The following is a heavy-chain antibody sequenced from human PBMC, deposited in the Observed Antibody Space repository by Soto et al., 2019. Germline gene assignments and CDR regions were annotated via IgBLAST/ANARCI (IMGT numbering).Heavy chain of an antibody. D-gene: IGHD3-22*01. V-gene: IGHV4-59*01. CDR3: ARGGHYYNSSECWFDP. Sequence: LSLTCTVSGGSISSYYWSWIRQPPGKGLEWIGYIYYSGSTNYNPSLKSRVTISVDTSKNQFSLKLSSVTAADTAVYYCARGGHYYNSSECWFDPWGQGTLVTVSS. J-gene: IGHJ5*02. CDR2: IYYSGST. CDR1: GGSISSYY.